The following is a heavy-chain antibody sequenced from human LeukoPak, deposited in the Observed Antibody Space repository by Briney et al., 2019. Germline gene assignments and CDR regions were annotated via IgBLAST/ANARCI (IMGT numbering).Heavy chain of an antibody. D-gene: IGHD4-17*01. CDR1: GYTFTGYY. CDR3: ARGTSYGDYVGPVRY. Sequence: GASVKVSCKASGYTFTGYYMHWVRQAPGQGLEWMGWINPNSGGTNYAQKFQGRVTMARDTSISTAYMELSRLRSDDTAVYYCARGTSYGDYVGPVRYWGQGTLVTVSS. CDR2: INPNSGGT. V-gene: IGHV1-2*02. J-gene: IGHJ4*02.